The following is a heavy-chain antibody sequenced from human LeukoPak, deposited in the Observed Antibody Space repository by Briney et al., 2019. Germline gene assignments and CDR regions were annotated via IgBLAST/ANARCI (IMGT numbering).Heavy chain of an antibody. Sequence: GGSLRLSCAASGVTFCVYSMNGGCQAPGEGLEWGSAISSSSSYIYYADSVKRRFTISRDNAKTSLYLQMNRLRAEDTAVYYCARVGSSWYFDYWGQGTLVTVSS. CDR1: GVTFCVYS. V-gene: IGHV3-21*01. CDR3: ARVGSSWYFDY. CDR2: ISSSSSYI. J-gene: IGHJ4*02. D-gene: IGHD6-13*01.